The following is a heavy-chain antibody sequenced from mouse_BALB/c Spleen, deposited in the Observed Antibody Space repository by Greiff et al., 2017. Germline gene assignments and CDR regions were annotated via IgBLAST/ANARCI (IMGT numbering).Heavy chain of an antibody. CDR1: GFTFSSYA. Sequence: EVQVVESGGGLVKPGGSLKLSCAASGFTFSSYAMSWVRQTPEKRLEWVATISSGGSYTYYPDSVKGRFTISRDNAKNTLYLQMSSLRSEDTAMYYCARRGAIYYGNYDAMDYWGQGTSVTVSS. J-gene: IGHJ4*01. CDR3: ARRGAIYYGNYDAMDY. V-gene: IGHV5-9-3*01. D-gene: IGHD2-1*01. CDR2: ISSGGSYT.